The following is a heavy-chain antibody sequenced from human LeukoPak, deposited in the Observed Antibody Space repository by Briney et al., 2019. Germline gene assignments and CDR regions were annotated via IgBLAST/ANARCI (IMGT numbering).Heavy chain of an antibody. J-gene: IGHJ6*03. CDR2: IYYSGST. V-gene: IGHV4-39*07. D-gene: IGHD2-15*01. Sequence: SETLSLTCTVSGGSISSSSYYWGWIRQPPGKGLEWIGSIYYSGSTNYNPSLKSRVTISVDTSKNQFSLKLSSVTAADTAVYYCAWIRGYCSGGSCSAVRRHYYYYMDVWGKGTTVTVSS. CDR1: GGSISSSSYY. CDR3: AWIRGYCSGGSCSAVRRHYYYYMDV.